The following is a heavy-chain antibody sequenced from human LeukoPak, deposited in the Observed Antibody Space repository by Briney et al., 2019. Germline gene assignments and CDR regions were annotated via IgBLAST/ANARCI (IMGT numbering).Heavy chain of an antibody. Sequence: SGGSLRLSCAASGFTFSSYAMSWVRQAPGKGLEWVTFITGSGDSTYYADSVKGRFTISRDNSKNTLYLQMSSLRSEDTAVYYCATQRDSSGFRQDYWGQGTLVTVSS. D-gene: IGHD3-22*01. V-gene: IGHV3-23*01. CDR3: ATQRDSSGFRQDY. CDR2: ITGSGDST. J-gene: IGHJ4*02. CDR1: GFTFSSYA.